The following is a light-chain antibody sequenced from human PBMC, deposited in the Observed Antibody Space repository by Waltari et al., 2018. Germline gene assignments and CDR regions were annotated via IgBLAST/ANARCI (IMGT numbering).Light chain of an antibody. J-gene: IGLJ2*01. Sequence: QSVLTQPPSASGTPGQRVTISCSGSNSNIGSNTVNWYQQLPGTAPKLLIYSNNQPPSGVPDRFSGSKSGTSASLAISGLQSEDEAHYYCSSWGGSLAGVVFGGGTKLTVL. CDR2: SNN. V-gene: IGLV1-44*01. CDR3: SSWGGSLAGVV. CDR1: NSNIGSNT.